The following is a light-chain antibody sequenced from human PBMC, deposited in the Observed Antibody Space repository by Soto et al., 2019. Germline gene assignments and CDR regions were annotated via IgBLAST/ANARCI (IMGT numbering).Light chain of an antibody. V-gene: IGKV1-5*01. Sequence: DIQMTQSPSTLSPSVGDRVAITCRASQSISSWLAWYQQKPGKAPKLLIYDASTLESGVPSRFSGSGSGTEFTLTISSLQPDDFATYYCQQYNSYSRTFGQGTKVE. J-gene: IGKJ1*01. CDR1: QSISSW. CDR3: QQYNSYSRT. CDR2: DAS.